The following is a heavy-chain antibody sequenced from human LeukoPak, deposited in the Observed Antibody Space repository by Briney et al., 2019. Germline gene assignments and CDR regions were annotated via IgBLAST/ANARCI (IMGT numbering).Heavy chain of an antibody. V-gene: IGHV1-18*01. J-gene: IGHJ4*02. Sequence: ASVKVSCKASGGTFSSYAISWVRQAPGQGLEWMGWISAYNGNTNYAQKLQGRVTMTTDTSTSTAYMELRSLRSDDTAVYYCAKTGELTPFDYWGQGTLVTVSS. CDR2: ISAYNGNT. D-gene: IGHD3-10*01. CDR3: AKTGELTPFDY. CDR1: GGTFSSYA.